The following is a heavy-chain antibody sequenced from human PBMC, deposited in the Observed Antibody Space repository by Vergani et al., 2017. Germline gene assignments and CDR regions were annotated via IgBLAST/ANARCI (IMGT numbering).Heavy chain of an antibody. V-gene: IGHV4-59*02. D-gene: IGHD3-10*01. CDR2: VSFRRDT. J-gene: IGHJ4*02. CDR3: ASSRIDYGAGSPDD. Sequence: QVKLQESGPGLVKPSETLSLTCTVSGASVNSYYWNWIRQPPGKGLERMGYVSFRRDTLYDPSIKGRMTISLNTSSNQFSLYLTSVTAADTAVYYCASSRIDYGAGSPDDWGQGTLVTVSS. CDR1: GASVNSYY.